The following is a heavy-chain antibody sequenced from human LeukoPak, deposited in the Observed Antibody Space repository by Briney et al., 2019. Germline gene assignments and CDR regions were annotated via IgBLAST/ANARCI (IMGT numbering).Heavy chain of an antibody. CDR3: AKEYSSSWPIEEYFQH. D-gene: IGHD6-13*01. CDR2: ISGSGGST. Sequence: GGSLRLSCAASGFTFSSYAMSWVRQAPGKGLEWVSAISGSGGSTYYADSVKGRFTISRDNSKNTLYLLMNSLRAEDTAVYYCAKEYSSSWPIEEYFQHWGQGTLVTVSS. J-gene: IGHJ1*01. V-gene: IGHV3-23*01. CDR1: GFTFSSYA.